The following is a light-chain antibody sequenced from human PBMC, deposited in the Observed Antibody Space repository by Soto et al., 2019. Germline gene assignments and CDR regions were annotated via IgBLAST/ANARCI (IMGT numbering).Light chain of an antibody. Sequence: QSVLTQPASVSGSPGQSITISCTGTSSDVGGYNHFSWYQHHPGKAPKLIIYDVTNRPSGVSNPFSGSKSGNTASLTISGLQPEDEADYYCSSYTTSNTRQIVFGTGTKVTVL. CDR3: SSYTTSNTRQIV. J-gene: IGLJ1*01. CDR1: SSDVGGYNH. V-gene: IGLV2-14*03. CDR2: DVT.